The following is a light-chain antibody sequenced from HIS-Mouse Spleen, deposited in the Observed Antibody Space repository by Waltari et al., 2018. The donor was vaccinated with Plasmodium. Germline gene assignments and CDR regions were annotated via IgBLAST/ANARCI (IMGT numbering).Light chain of an antibody. CDR1: SSDVGGYTY. J-gene: IGLJ3*02. Sequence: QSALTQPASVSGSPGQSITFSCTGTSSDVGGYTYVSWYQQHPGKAPKLMIYEVSNRPSGVSNRFSGSKSGNTASLTISGLQAEDEADYYCSSYTSSSTLVFGGGTKLTVL. CDR3: SSYTSSSTLV. CDR2: EVS. V-gene: IGLV2-14*01.